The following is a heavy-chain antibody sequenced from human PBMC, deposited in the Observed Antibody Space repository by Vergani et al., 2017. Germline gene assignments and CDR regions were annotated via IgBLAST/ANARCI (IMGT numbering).Heavy chain of an antibody. V-gene: IGHV3-13*01. CDR1: GFTFSSYD. CDR2: IGTAGDT. J-gene: IGHJ4*02. CDR3: AKDYGSGSPLDY. D-gene: IGHD3-10*01. Sequence: EVQLVESGGGLVQPGGSLRLSCAASGFTFSSYDMHWVRQATGKGLEWVSAIGTAGDTYYADSVKGRFTISRDNSKNTLYLQMNSLRAEDTAVYYCAKDYGSGSPLDYWGQGTLVTVSS.